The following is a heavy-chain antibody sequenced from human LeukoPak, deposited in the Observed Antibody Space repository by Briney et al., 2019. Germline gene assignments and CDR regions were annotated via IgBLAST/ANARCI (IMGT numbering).Heavy chain of an antibody. CDR1: GFTFSSYA. Sequence: GGSLRLSCAASGFTFSSYAMSWVRQAPGKGLEWVSAISESGGSTYYADSVKGRFTVSRDNSKNTLYLQMNSLRAEDTAVYYCARESIYCSGGSCLFDAFDIWGQGTMVTVSS. CDR3: ARESIYCSGGSCLFDAFDI. CDR2: ISESGGST. V-gene: IGHV3-23*01. D-gene: IGHD2-15*01. J-gene: IGHJ3*02.